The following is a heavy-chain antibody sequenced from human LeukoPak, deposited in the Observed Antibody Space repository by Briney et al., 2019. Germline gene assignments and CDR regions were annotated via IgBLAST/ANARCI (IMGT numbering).Heavy chain of an antibody. V-gene: IGHV1-69*13. CDR3: ARDRYYYDSSGRAAGAFDI. J-gene: IGHJ3*02. Sequence: SVKVSCKASGGTFSSYAISWVRQAPGQGLEWMGGIIPIFGTANYAQKFQGRVTITADVSTSTAYMELSSLRSEDTAVYYCARDRYYYDSSGRAAGAFDIWGQGTMVTVSS. CDR1: GGTFSSYA. CDR2: IIPIFGTA. D-gene: IGHD3-22*01.